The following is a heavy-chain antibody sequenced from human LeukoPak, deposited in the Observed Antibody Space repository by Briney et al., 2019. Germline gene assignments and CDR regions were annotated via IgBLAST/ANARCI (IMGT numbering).Heavy chain of an antibody. J-gene: IGHJ4*02. CDR2: IIPIFGTA. D-gene: IGHD2-15*01. Sequence: SVNVSFKASGGTFIHYAISWMRQAPGQGLEWMGGIIPIFGTANYAQKFQGRVTITADKSTSTAYMELSSLRSEDTAVYYCATYPFRYCSGGSCYPPDYWGQGTLVTVSS. CDR3: ATYPFRYCSGGSCYPPDY. V-gene: IGHV1-69*06. CDR1: GGTFIHYA.